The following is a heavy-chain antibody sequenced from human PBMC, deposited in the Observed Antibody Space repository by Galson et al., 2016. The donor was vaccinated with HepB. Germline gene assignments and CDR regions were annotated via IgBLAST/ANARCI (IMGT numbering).Heavy chain of an antibody. D-gene: IGHD5-18*01. CDR1: GDSLASSNYY. J-gene: IGHJ4*02. CDR3: AMDTHTWVRFDH. Sequence: SETLSLTCTVSGDSLASSNYYWGWIRQPPGKGLEWIGCIDDSGTTNYNPSLKSRVTISVGMSKNQFSLRLSSVTPADTAVYYCAMDTHTWVRFDHWGPGSLVTVSS. V-gene: IGHV4-61*05. CDR2: IDDSGTT.